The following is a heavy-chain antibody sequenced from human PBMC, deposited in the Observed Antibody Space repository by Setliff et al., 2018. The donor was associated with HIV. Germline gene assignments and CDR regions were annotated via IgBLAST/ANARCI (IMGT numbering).Heavy chain of an antibody. CDR3: ASRVYYYDSSGYLREEGFDP. CDR1: GGSISNSRYY. V-gene: IGHV4-39*01. Sequence: ETLSLTCTVSGGSISNSRYYWSWIRQPPGKGLEWIGSIYYSGSTYYNPSLKSRVTISVDTSKNQFSLKLNSVTAADAAVYYCASRVYYYDSSGYLREEGFDPWGQGTLVTVSS. D-gene: IGHD3-22*01. J-gene: IGHJ5*02. CDR2: IYYSGST.